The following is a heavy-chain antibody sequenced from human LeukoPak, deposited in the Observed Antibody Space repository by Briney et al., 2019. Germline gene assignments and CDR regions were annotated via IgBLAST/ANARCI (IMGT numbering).Heavy chain of an antibody. CDR3: ARDPASGTYYFDY. Sequence: TGGSLRLSCAASGFTFSGYWMSWVRQAPGKGLEWVANIKPDGSEKYYVDSVKGRFTISRDNAKNSLYLQMNGLRAEDTAVYYCARDPASGTYYFDYWGQGTLVTVSS. V-gene: IGHV3-7*01. CDR1: GFTFSGYW. D-gene: IGHD1-26*01. CDR2: IKPDGSEK. J-gene: IGHJ4*02.